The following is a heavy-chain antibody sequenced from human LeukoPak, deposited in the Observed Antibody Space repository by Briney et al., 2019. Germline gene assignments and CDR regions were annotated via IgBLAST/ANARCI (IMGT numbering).Heavy chain of an antibody. CDR1: GFTFSSYW. J-gene: IGHJ4*02. V-gene: IGHV3-48*04. CDR2: ISSSGSTI. D-gene: IGHD2-2*01. Sequence: QAGGSLRLSCAASGFTFSSYWMSRVRQAPGKGLEWVSYISSSGSTIYYADSVKGRFTISRDNAKNSLYLQMNSLRAEDTAVYYCARDRGYQPHWGQGTLVTVSS. CDR3: ARDRGYQPH.